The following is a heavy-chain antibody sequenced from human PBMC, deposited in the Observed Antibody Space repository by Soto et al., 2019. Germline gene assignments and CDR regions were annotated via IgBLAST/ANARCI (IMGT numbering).Heavy chain of an antibody. Sequence: GGSLRLSCAASGFTFGSYWMSWVRQAPGKGLEWLATIKWDASEKKYVDSVKGRFTMSRDSSKNTLFLQMNSLRAGDTAVYYCARDRGRTAAGAYHYYNYGMDVWGQGTTVTVSS. V-gene: IGHV3-7*01. CDR2: IKWDASEK. D-gene: IGHD6-13*01. J-gene: IGHJ6*02. CDR1: GFTFGSYW. CDR3: ARDRGRTAAGAYHYYNYGMDV.